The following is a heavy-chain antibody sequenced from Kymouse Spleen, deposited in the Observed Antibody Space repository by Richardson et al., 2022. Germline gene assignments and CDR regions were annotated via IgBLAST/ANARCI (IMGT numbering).Heavy chain of an antibody. D-gene: IGHD3-9*01. J-gene: IGHJ3*02. CDR2: ISWNSGSI. Sequence: EVQLVESGGGLVQPGRSLRLSCAASGFTFDDYAMHWVRQAPGKGLEWVSGISWNSGSIGYADSVKGRFTISRDNAKNSLYLQMNSLRAEDTALYYCAKDIRYFDWLLAFDIWGQGTMVTVSS. V-gene: IGHV3-9*01. CDR3: AKDIRYFDWLLAFDI. CDR1: GFTFDDYA.